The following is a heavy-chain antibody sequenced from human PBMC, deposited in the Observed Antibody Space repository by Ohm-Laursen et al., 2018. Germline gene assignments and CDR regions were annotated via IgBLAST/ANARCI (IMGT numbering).Heavy chain of an antibody. D-gene: IGHD3-16*01. Sequence: SLRLSCAATGFTFSDYAMSWVRQAPGKGLEWVSGISGSGDSTYYADSVKGRFTFSRDNSKNTLYLQMSSLRAEDTAVYYCAIRSSGPRSYFSCWGQGTLVTVS. CDR1: GFTFSDYA. V-gene: IGHV3-23*01. CDR2: ISGSGDST. J-gene: IGHJ4*02. CDR3: AIRSSGPRSYFSC.